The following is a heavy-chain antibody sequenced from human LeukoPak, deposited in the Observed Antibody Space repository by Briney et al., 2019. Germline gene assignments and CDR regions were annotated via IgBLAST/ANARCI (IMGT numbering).Heavy chain of an antibody. J-gene: IGHJ6*02. Sequence: GGSLRLSCVASGFTFSTYSINWVRQAPGKGLEWVSYITSSSSTISYGDSVKGRFAISRDNAKNSLYLQMNSLRAEDTAVYYCARLIGRSYYYGMDVWGQGTTVTVSS. CDR1: GFTFSTYS. CDR2: ITSSSSTI. V-gene: IGHV3-48*01. CDR3: ARLIGRSYYYGMDV.